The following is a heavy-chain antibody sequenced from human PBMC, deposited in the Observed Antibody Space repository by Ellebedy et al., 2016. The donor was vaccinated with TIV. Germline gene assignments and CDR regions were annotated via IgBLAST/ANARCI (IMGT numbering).Heavy chain of an antibody. J-gene: IGHJ5*02. Sequence: PGGSLRLSCAASGFTFSSYGMHWVRQAPGKGLEWVAVIWYDGSNKYYADSVKGRFTISRDNSKNTLYLQMNSLRAEDTAVYYCARAGYCSSTSCYFSWFDPWGQGTLVTVSS. V-gene: IGHV3-33*01. D-gene: IGHD2-2*01. CDR3: ARAGYCSSTSCYFSWFDP. CDR1: GFTFSSYG. CDR2: IWYDGSNK.